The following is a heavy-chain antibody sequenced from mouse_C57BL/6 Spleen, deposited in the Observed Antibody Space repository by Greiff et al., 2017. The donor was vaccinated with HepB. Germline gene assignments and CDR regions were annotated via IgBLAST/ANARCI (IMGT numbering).Heavy chain of an antibody. CDR3: SDYEWGYYAMDY. V-gene: IGHV1-82*01. CDR2: IYPGDGDT. CDR1: GYAFSSSW. J-gene: IGHJ4*01. D-gene: IGHD2-4*01. Sequence: QVQLQQSGPELVKPGASVKISCKASGYAFSSSWMNWVKQRPGKGLEWIGRIYPGDGDTNYNGKFKGKATLTADKSSSTAYMQLSSLTSEDSAVYFCSDYEWGYYAMDYWGQGTSVTVSS.